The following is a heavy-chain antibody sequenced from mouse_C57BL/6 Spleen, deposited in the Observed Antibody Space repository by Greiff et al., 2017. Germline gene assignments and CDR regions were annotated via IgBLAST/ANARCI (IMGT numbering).Heavy chain of an antibody. Sequence: QVQLQQPGTELVKPGASVMLSCKASGYTFTSYWMHWVKQRPGQGLEWIGNINPSNGGTNYNEKFKSKATLTVDKSSSTAYMQLSSLTSEDSAVYYCARGSQATRAMDYWGQGTSVTVSS. V-gene: IGHV1-53*01. CDR2: INPSNGGT. CDR1: GYTFTSYW. D-gene: IGHD6-1*01. CDR3: ARGSQATRAMDY. J-gene: IGHJ4*01.